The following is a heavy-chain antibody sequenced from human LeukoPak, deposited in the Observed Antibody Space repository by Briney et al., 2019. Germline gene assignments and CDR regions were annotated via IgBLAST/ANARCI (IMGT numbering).Heavy chain of an antibody. Sequence: ASVKVSCKASGYTFTSYGISWVRQAPGQGLEWMGWISAYNGNTNYAQKLQGRVTMTTDTSTSTAYMELRSLRSDDTAVYYCARDLHYDFWSCSPNYWGQGTLVTVSS. CDR3: ARDLHYDFWSCSPNY. V-gene: IGHV1-18*01. J-gene: IGHJ4*02. D-gene: IGHD3-3*01. CDR1: GYTFTSYG. CDR2: ISAYNGNT.